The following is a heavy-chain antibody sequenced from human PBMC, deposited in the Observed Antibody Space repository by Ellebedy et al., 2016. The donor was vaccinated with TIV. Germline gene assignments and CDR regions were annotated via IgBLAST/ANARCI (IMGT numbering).Heavy chain of an antibody. Sequence: PGGSLRLSCAASGFTFGHYGMHWVRQAPGKGLEWVAVISYDGGDMFYADSVKGRFTIPRDNYKNTLFLQMNSLRDEDTAVYYCAKPLTTTPSTEFAYWGQGTLVTVSS. D-gene: IGHD1-1*01. CDR2: ISYDGGDM. J-gene: IGHJ4*02. CDR1: GFTFGHYG. V-gene: IGHV3-30*18. CDR3: AKPLTTTPSTEFAY.